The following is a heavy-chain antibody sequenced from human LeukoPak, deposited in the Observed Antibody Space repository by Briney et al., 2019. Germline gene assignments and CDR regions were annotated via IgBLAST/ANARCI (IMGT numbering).Heavy chain of an antibody. D-gene: IGHD3-22*01. V-gene: IGHV1-2*02. CDR1: GYTFTGYY. Sequence: ASVKVSCKASGYTFTGYYMHWVRQAPGQGLEWMGWINPNSGGTNYAQKFQGRVTMTRDTSISTAYMELSRLRSDDTAVYYCARGGTYYYDSSGINWFDPWGQGTLVTVSS. J-gene: IGHJ5*02. CDR2: INPNSGGT. CDR3: ARGGTYYYDSSGINWFDP.